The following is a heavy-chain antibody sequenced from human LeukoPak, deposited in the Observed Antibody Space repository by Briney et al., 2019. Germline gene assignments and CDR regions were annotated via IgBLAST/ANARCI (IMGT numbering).Heavy chain of an antibody. CDR2: IRYDGSNK. Sequence: GGSLRLSCAASGFTLSSYGMHWFRQAPGKGLERVAFIRYDGSNKYYADSVKGRFTIYRDNSKNTLYLQMNSLRAEDTAVYYCAKGGDFDYWGQGTLVTVSS. D-gene: IGHD3-16*01. CDR3: AKGGDFDY. V-gene: IGHV3-30*02. CDR1: GFTLSSYG. J-gene: IGHJ4*02.